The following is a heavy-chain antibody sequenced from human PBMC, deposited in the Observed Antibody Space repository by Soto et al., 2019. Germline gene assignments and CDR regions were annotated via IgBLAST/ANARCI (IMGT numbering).Heavy chain of an antibody. D-gene: IGHD3-10*01. CDR2: IGGSGGRT. J-gene: IGHJ4*02. Sequence: GGPLRLSCAASQFTFTSYAMSLGLQAPGKGLEWVSTIGGSGGRTYYADSVKGRFTISRDNSKNTLYLQMNSLRAEDTAVYYCAKLWFGEVAPVDYWGQGTPVTVSS. V-gene: IGHV3-23*01. CDR1: QFTFTSYA. CDR3: AKLWFGEVAPVDY.